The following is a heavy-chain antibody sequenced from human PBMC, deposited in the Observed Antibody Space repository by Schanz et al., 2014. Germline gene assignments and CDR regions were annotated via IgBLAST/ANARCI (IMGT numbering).Heavy chain of an antibody. CDR1: GFTVSSNY. J-gene: IGHJ4*02. CDR3: ARYYETSYYPLYSCDS. Sequence: EVQLVESGGGLVQPGGSLRLSCAASGFTVSSNYMSWVRQAPGKGLEWVSVIYSGGSTYYADSVKGRFTISRDNSKNTASLQMTSLRAEDTAVYYCARYYETSYYPLYSCDSWGQGTLVTVSS. CDR2: IYSGGST. V-gene: IGHV3-66*01. D-gene: IGHD3-22*01.